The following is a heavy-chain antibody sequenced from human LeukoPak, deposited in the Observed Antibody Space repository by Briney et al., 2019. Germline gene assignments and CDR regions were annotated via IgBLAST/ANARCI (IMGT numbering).Heavy chain of an antibody. CDR3: ARLADSFDY. CDR1: GGTFSSYA. CDR2: ITPIFGTT. J-gene: IGHJ4*02. V-gene: IGHV1-69*05. Sequence: SVKVSCKASGGTFSSYAINWVRQAPGQGLEWMGRITPIFGTTNYAQKFQGRVTITTDESTSTAYMELSSLRSEDTAVYYCARLADSFDYWGQGTLVTVSS.